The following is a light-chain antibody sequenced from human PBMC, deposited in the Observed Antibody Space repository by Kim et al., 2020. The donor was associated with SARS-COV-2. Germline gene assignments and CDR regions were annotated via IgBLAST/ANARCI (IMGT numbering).Light chain of an antibody. Sequence: DIQMTQSPSTLSVSVGDRVTITCRASQSIGTWLAWYQQKPGKAPRLLIYEASNLDSGVPSRFSGSGSGTEFTLTISSLQTDDFATYYCQQYNRSPGLTFGGGTKLE. CDR3: QQYNRSPGLT. CDR2: EAS. J-gene: IGKJ4*01. V-gene: IGKV1-5*03. CDR1: QSIGTW.